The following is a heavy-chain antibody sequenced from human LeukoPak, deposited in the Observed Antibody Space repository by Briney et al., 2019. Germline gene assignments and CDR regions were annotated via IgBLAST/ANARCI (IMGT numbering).Heavy chain of an antibody. V-gene: IGHV3-33*01. J-gene: IGHJ6*02. CDR2: IWYDGSNK. D-gene: IGHD5-12*01. CDR3: GRDVEGGYPYYYYGLEV. CDR1: VFTFNNYG. Sequence: GRSLRLSCAACVFTFNNYGMHWVRQAPGKGLEWVAVIWYDGSNKQYADSVKGRFTISRDKSKNTLYLQMNSLRAEDTAVYYCGRDVEGGYPYYYYGLEVWGQGTTVTVSS.